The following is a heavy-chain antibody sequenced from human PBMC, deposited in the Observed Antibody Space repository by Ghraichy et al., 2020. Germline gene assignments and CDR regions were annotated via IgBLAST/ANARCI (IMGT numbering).Heavy chain of an antibody. CDR1: GGSIGRYY. CDR2: IYYSGGS. Sequence: SETLSLTCTVSGGSIGRYYWNWIRQPPGKALEWIGNIYYSGGSNYNHYLKSRVSMSLDTSEGQFSLNLTSVTAADTAVYYCARSTGYSRSNWFDPWGQGSLVVVSA. J-gene: IGHJ5*02. D-gene: IGHD5-12*01. CDR3: ARSTGYSRSNWFDP. V-gene: IGHV4-59*08.